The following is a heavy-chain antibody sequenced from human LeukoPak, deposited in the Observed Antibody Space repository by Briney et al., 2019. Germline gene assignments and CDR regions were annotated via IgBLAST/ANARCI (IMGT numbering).Heavy chain of an antibody. CDR1: GYTFTNYW. CDR3: ARRNGDYAVDY. D-gene: IGHD4-17*01. Sequence: GESLKISRKGSGYTFTNYWNGRVRQMPGKGPEWMGIIYPGDSDTRYSPSFQGQVTISAGKSISTAYLQWSSLKASDTAMYYCARRNGDYAVDYWGQGTLVTVSS. V-gene: IGHV5-51*01. CDR2: IYPGDSDT. J-gene: IGHJ4*02.